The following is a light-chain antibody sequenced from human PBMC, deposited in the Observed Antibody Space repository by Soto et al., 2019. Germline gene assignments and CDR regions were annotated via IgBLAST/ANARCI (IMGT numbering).Light chain of an antibody. CDR3: GSYTTSGNYF. J-gene: IGLJ1*01. V-gene: IGLV2-14*01. Sequence: QSVLTQPASVSGSPGQSIAISCTGTSSDVGAYNYVSWYQQHPGKAPKLMIFDVSNRPSGVSNRFSGSKSGNTASLTISGLQTEDEADFYCGSYTTSGNYFFGTGTKVTVL. CDR2: DVS. CDR1: SSDVGAYNY.